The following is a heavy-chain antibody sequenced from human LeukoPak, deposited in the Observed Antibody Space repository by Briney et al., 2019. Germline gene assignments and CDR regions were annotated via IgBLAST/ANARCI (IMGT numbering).Heavy chain of an antibody. CDR2: IRYDGSNK. CDR1: GFTFSSYG. CDR3: AKDWYNSLNYFDY. D-gene: IGHD1-1*01. Sequence: PGRSLRLSCAASGFTFSSYGMHWVRQAPGKGLEWVAFIRYDGSNKYYADSVKGRFTISRDNSKSTLYLQMNSLRVDDTAVYYCAKDWYNSLNYFDYWGQGSLVTVSS. V-gene: IGHV3-30*02. J-gene: IGHJ4*02.